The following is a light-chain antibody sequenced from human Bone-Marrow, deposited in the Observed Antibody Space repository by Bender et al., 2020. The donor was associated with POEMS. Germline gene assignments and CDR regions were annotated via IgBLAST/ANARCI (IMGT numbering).Light chain of an antibody. V-gene: IGLV1-44*01. Sequence: QSVLTQPPSASGTPGQWVTISCSGSRSNFGRLTVNWYQQLPGTAPKLLIYGQNQRPSGVPDRFSGSMSGTSASLTISGLQAEDEADYYCCSYASGDTPVIFGGGAKLTVL. J-gene: IGLJ2*01. CDR3: CSYASGDTPVI. CDR2: GQN. CDR1: RSNFGRLT.